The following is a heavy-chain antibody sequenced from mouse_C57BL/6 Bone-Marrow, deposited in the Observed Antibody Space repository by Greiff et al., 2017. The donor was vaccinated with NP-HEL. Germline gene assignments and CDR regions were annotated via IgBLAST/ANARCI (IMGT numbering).Heavy chain of an antibody. CDR2: IDPSDSYT. J-gene: IGHJ2*01. Sequence: VQLQQSGAELVRPGTSVKLSCKASGYTFTSYWMHWVKQRPGQGLEWIGVIDPSDSYTNYNQKFKGKATLTVDTSSSTAYMQLSSLTSEDSAVYYCARWLLLDFDYWGQGTTLTVSS. CDR1: GYTFTSYW. D-gene: IGHD2-3*01. CDR3: ARWLLLDFDY. V-gene: IGHV1-59*01.